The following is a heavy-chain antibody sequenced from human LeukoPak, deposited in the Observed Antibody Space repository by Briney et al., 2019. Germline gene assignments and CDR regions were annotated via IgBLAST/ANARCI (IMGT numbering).Heavy chain of an antibody. J-gene: IGHJ3*02. Sequence: GGSLRLSCAASGFTFSNYGMHWVRQAPGKGLEWVAFVRYDETTKFYADSVKGRFTISRDNSKTTLYLQMNSLRAEDTAVYYCARRLLWFGEFSDAFDIWGQGTMVTVSS. CDR3: ARRLLWFGEFSDAFDI. CDR1: GFTFSNYG. D-gene: IGHD3-10*01. V-gene: IGHV3-30*02. CDR2: VRYDETTK.